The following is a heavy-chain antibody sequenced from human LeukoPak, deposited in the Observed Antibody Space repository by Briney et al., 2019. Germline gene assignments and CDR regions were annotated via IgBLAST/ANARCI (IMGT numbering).Heavy chain of an antibody. CDR2: IIPILGIA. V-gene: IGHV1-69*04. CDR3: ARDNRIAAAGF. J-gene: IGHJ4*02. Sequence: SVKVSCKASGGTFSRYAISWVRQAPGQGLEWMGRIIPILGIANYAQKFQGRVTITADKSTSTAYMELSSLRSEDTAVYYCARDNRIAAAGFWGQGALVTVSS. CDR1: GGTFSRYA. D-gene: IGHD6-13*01.